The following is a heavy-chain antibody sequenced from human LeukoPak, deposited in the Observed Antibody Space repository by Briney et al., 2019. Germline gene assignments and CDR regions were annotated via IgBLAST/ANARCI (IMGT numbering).Heavy chain of an antibody. CDR3: ARAPKDYDFWSGYRGYYFDY. J-gene: IGHJ4*02. CDR1: GFTFSDYY. CDR2: ISSSGSTI. D-gene: IGHD3-3*01. V-gene: IGHV3-11*04. Sequence: GGSLRLSCAASGFTFSDYYMSWIRQAPGKGLEWVSYISSSGSTIYYADSVKGRFTISRDNAKSSLYLQMNSLRAEDTAVYYCARAPKDYDFWSGYRGYYFDYRGQGTLVTVSS.